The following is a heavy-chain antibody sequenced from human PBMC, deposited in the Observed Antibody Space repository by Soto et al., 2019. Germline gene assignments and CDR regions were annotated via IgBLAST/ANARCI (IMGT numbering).Heavy chain of an antibody. CDR1: GYTFTNHG. CDR3: ARDRVAGIWGDAFDI. CDR2: INPYNGNT. Sequence: GASVKVSFKTSGYTFTNHGINWVRQAPGQGLEWMGWINPYNGNTNYAQKLQGRVTLTTDTSTSTAYMDLRSLTSDDTAVYYCARDRVAGIWGDAFDIWGQGTRVTFS. D-gene: IGHD3-16*01. J-gene: IGHJ3*02. V-gene: IGHV1-18*04.